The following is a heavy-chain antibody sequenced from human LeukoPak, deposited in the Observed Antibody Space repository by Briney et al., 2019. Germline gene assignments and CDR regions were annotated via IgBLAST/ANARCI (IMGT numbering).Heavy chain of an antibody. CDR2: IIPIFGTA. V-gene: IGHV1-69*13. J-gene: IGHJ4*02. D-gene: IGHD4-17*01. CDR3: ARTTTVTTFVFDY. Sequence: ASVKVSCKASGGTFSIYAISWVRQAPGQGLEWMGGIIPIFGTANYAQKFQGRVTITADESTSTAYMELSSLRSEDTAVYYCARTTTVTTFVFDYWGQGTLVTVSS. CDR1: GGTFSIYA.